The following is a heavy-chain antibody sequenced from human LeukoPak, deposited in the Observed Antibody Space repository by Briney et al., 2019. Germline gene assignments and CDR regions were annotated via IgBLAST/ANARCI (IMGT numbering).Heavy chain of an antibody. CDR1: GFTFSSYA. Sequence: PGGSLRLSCAASGFTFSSYAMHWVRQAPGKELEWVAVISYDGSNKYYADSVKGRFTISRDNSKNTLYLQMNSLRAEDTAVYYCARDMREQQWLVRIKLPDYWGQGTLVTVSS. CDR2: ISYDGSNK. V-gene: IGHV3-30*04. J-gene: IGHJ4*02. D-gene: IGHD6-19*01. CDR3: ARDMREQQWLVRIKLPDY.